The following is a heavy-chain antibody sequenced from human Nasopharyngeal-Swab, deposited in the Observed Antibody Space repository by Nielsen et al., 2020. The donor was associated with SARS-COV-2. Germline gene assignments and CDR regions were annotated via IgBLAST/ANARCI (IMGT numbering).Heavy chain of an antibody. CDR1: GYSFTSYC. CDR2: IDPSDSYT. J-gene: IGHJ6*03. V-gene: IGHV5-10-1*01. CDR3: ARRGIAVAGTAYYYYYMDV. Sequence: GGSLRLSCKGSGYSFTSYCISWVRQMPAKGLEWMGRIDPSDSYTNYSPSFQGHVTISADKSISTAYLQWSSLKASDTAMYYCARRGIAVAGTAYYYYYMDVWGKGTTVTVSS. D-gene: IGHD6-19*01.